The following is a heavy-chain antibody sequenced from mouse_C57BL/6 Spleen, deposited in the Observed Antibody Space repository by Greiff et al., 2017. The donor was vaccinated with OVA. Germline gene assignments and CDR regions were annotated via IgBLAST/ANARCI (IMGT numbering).Heavy chain of an antibody. D-gene: IGHD1-1*01. V-gene: IGHV1-80*01. J-gene: IGHJ1*03. CDR1: GYAFSSYW. CDR2: IYPGDGDT. Sequence: VQLQQSGAELVKPGASVKISCKASGYAFSSYWLNWVKQRPGKGLEWIGQIYPGDGDTNYNGKFKGKATLTADKSSSTSYRPRSSLTSEDSAVYFCARSYYGSSYWYFDVWGTGTTVTVSS. CDR3: ARSYYGSSYWYFDV.